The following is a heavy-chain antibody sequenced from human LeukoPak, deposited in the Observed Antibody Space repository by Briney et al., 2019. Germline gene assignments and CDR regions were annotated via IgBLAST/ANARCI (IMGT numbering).Heavy chain of an antibody. J-gene: IGHJ4*02. Sequence: SETLSLTCTVSGGSISSYYWSWIRQPPGKGLEWIGYIYYSGSTNYNPSLKSRVTISVDTSKNQFSLKLSSVTAADTAVYYCAREGTRDGFNYYFDYWGQGTLVTVSS. CDR2: IYYSGST. D-gene: IGHD5-24*01. V-gene: IGHV4-59*01. CDR3: AREGTRDGFNYYFDY. CDR1: GGSISSYY.